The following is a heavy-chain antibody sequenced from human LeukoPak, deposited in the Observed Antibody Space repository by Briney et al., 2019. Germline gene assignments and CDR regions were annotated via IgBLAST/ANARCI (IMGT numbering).Heavy chain of an antibody. CDR2: MYYTGTT. CDR3: ARHRYFYDVSGHILDM. Sequence: SETLSLTCTVSGVSISISDYYWGWIRRPPGNRLEWIAAMYYTGTTSYNPSLKSRDTMSVDTSNNKFSLRLSSVTAADTAVYFCARHRYFYDVSGHILDMWGQGTVVTVSS. J-gene: IGHJ3*02. V-gene: IGHV4-39*01. CDR1: GVSISISDYY. D-gene: IGHD3-22*01.